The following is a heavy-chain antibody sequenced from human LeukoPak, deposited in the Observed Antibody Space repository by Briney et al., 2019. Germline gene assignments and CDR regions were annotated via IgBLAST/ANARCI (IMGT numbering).Heavy chain of an antibody. CDR1: GGSISSGSYY. V-gene: IGHV4-61*02. Sequence: PSQTLSLTCTVSGGSISSGSYYWSWIRQPAGKGLEWIVRIYTSGSTNYNPSLKCRVTISVDTSKNQFSLKLSSVTAADTAVYYCARVPVAGTTGGYYYYYMDVWGKGTTVTVSS. J-gene: IGHJ6*03. CDR3: ARVPVAGTTGGYYYYYMDV. D-gene: IGHD6-19*01. CDR2: IYTSGST.